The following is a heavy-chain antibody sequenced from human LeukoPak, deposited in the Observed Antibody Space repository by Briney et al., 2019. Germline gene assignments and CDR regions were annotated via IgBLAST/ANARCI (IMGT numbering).Heavy chain of an antibody. D-gene: IGHD4-23*01. V-gene: IGHV4-4*07. CDR3: ARDSDGGNAKAFYYYGMDV. Sequence: SKTLSLTCTVSGGSISSYYWSWIRQPAGKGLEWIGRIYTSGSTNYNPSLKSRVTMSVDTSKNQFSLKLSSVTAADTAVYYCARDSDGGNAKAFYYYGMDVWGQGTTVTVSS. J-gene: IGHJ6*02. CDR2: IYTSGST. CDR1: GGSISSYY.